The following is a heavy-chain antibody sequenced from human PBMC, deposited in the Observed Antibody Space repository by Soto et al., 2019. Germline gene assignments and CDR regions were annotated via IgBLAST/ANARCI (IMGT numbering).Heavy chain of an antibody. J-gene: IGHJ6*02. V-gene: IGHV3-49*04. CDR3: TTHDSRATPHYYKYCMVD. D-gene: IGHD3-16*01. CDR2: IRSKAYGGTT. CDR1: GFTSGDYA. Sequence: GGSLRLSCTASGFTSGDYAMSWVRQAPGKGLEWVGFIRSKAYGGTTEYAASVKGRFTISRDDSKSIASLQMNSLKTEDTAVYYCTTHDSRATPHYYKYCMVDLYQGTTVTVSS.